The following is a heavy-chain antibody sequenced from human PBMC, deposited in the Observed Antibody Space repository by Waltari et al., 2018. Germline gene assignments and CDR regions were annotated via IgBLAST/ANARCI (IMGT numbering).Heavy chain of an antibody. CDR2: IIPILGIA. V-gene: IGHV1-69*04. D-gene: IGHD6-13*01. CDR3: ARGHSSSWPSGGDAFDI. J-gene: IGHJ3*02. CDR1: GGTFSSYA. Sequence: QVQLVQSGAEVKKPGSSVKVSCKASGGTFSSYAISWVRQAPGQGLEWMGGIIPILGIANYAQKSQGRVTMTADEATSTAYMELSSLRSEDTAVYYCARGHSSSWPSGGDAFDIWGQGTMVTVSS.